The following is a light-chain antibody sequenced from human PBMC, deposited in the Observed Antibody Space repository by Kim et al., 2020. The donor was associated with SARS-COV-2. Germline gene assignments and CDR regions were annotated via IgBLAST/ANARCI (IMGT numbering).Light chain of an antibody. J-gene: IGLJ3*02. V-gene: IGLV3-19*01. CDR2: GKN. CDR3: NLRDSSGYRWV. CDR1: SLRAYY. Sequence: SSELTQDPALSVALGQTVRITCQGDSLRAYYASWYQQKPGQAPVLVTYGKNNRPSGIPDRFSGSSSGNTASLTITGAQAEDEAEYYCNLRDSSGYRWVFGGGTQLTVL.